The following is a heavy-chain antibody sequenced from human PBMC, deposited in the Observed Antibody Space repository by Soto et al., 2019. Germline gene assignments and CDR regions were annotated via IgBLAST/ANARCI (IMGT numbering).Heavy chain of an antibody. Sequence: PGGSLRLSCAASRFTSGYHAMNLVRQAPGKGLEWVSTISSNGENTHYADSVKGRFIISSDNSSNTVALQMNSLRVEDTAIYYFVSWVSAHFGSWGQGTLVTVSS. D-gene: IGHD6-13*01. CDR1: RFTSGYHA. J-gene: IGHJ4*01. CDR3: VSWVSAHFGS. CDR2: ISSNGENT. V-gene: IGHV3-23*01.